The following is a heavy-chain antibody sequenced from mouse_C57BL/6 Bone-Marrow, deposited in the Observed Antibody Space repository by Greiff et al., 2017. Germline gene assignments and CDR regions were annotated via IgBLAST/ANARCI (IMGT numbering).Heavy chain of an antibody. CDR2: ISSGGDYI. Sequence: EVMLVESGEGLVKPGGSLKLSCAASGFTFSSYAMSWVRQTPEKRLEWVAYISSGGDYIYYADTVKGRFTISRDNARNTLYLQMGSLKSEDTAMYYCTREGYDYDLFAYWGQGTLVTVSA. D-gene: IGHD2-4*01. V-gene: IGHV5-9-1*02. CDR3: TREGYDYDLFAY. J-gene: IGHJ3*01. CDR1: GFTFSSYA.